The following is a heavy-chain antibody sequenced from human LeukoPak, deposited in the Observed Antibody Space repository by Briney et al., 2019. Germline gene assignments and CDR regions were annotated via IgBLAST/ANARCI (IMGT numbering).Heavy chain of an antibody. CDR3: AREQIGSYWGGFDY. Sequence: GGSLRLSCAASGFTVSSNYMSWVHQAPGKGLEWVSVIYSGGSTYYADSVKGRFTISRDNSKNTLYLQMNSLRAEDTAVYYCAREQIGSYWGGFDYWGQGTLVTVSS. CDR2: IYSGGST. CDR1: GFTVSSNY. D-gene: IGHD1-26*01. V-gene: IGHV3-66*01. J-gene: IGHJ4*02.